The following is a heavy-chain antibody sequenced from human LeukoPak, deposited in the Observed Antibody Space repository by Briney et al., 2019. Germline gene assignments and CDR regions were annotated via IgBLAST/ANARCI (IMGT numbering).Heavy chain of an antibody. J-gene: IGHJ4*02. Sequence: ASVKVSCKASGGTFSSYAFSWVRQAPGQGLEWMGRIIPILGIANYAQKFQGRVTITADKSTSTAYMELSSLRSEDTAVYYCARDVVGSDYWGQGTLVTVSS. CDR1: GGTFSSYA. CDR2: IIPILGIA. V-gene: IGHV1-69*04. CDR3: ARDVVGSDY. D-gene: IGHD2-21*01.